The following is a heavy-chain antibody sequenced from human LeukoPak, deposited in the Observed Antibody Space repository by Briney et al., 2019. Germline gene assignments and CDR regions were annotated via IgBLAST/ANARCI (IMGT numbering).Heavy chain of an antibody. Sequence: PGGSLRLSCAASGFLFSSYAMSWVRQAPGKGLEWVAGISDSGGSTNYADSMKGRFTISRDNPKNTLYLQMNSLRAEDTAVYFCAKRGIVIRAVIIVGFHKEAYYFDYWGQGALVTVSS. CDR1: GFLFSSYA. CDR3: AKRGIVIRAVIIVGFHKEAYYFDY. CDR2: ISDSGGST. J-gene: IGHJ4*02. V-gene: IGHV3-23*01. D-gene: IGHD3-10*01.